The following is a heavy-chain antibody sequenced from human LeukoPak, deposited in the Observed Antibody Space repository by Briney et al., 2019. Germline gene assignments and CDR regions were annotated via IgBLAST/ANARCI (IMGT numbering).Heavy chain of an antibody. J-gene: IGHJ6*03. CDR3: ARDGSWGDYQFYFYMDV. V-gene: IGHV3-23*01. CDR1: GFTFRTFA. Sequence: GGSLRLSCEASGFTFRTFAMSWVRQAPGKGLEWLSGISASGHYIYQADSVKGRFTISRDNSKNTLYIEINSLRVEDTAVYYCARDGSWGDYQFYFYMDVWGKGTAVTVSS. CDR2: ISASGHYI. D-gene: IGHD2-2*01.